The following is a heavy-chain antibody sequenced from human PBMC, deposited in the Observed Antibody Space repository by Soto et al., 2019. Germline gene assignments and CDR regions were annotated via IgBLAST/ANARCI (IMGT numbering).Heavy chain of an antibody. CDR2: IKRKIDGEAT. D-gene: IGHD2-15*01. J-gene: IGHJ6*02. CDR3: TTGSVEGV. Sequence: EVQLVESGGGLVKPGGSLRLSCAGSGFSFSNAWMNWVRQAPGKGLEWVGRIKRKIDGEATGYAAPVKGRFTVSRDESKSALYLHMNSLKGDDTAVYYCTTGSVEGVWGQGTTVTVSS. CDR1: GFSFSNAW. V-gene: IGHV3-15*07.